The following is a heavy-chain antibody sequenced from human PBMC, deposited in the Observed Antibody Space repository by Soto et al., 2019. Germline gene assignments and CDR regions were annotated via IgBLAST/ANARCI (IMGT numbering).Heavy chain of an antibody. J-gene: IGHJ6*02. CDR2: IYPGDSET. D-gene: IGHD4-17*01. CDR3: VRHRSVEYGDYTYVYGMDV. CDR1: GYIFTMYR. Sequence: GESLKISCKGSGYIFTMYRIGWVRQMPGKGLEWMGIIYPGDSETRYSPSFQGQVTISVDKSISTTYLQWGSLKASDTATYYCVRHRSVEYGDYTYVYGMDVWGQGTTVTVSS. V-gene: IGHV5-51*01.